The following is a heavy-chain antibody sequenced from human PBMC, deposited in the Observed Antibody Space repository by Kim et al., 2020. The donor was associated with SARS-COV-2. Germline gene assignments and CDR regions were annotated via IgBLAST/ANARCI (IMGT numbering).Heavy chain of an antibody. CDR1: GYTFTSYG. D-gene: IGHD4-4*01. Sequence: ASVKVSCKASGYTFTSYGISWVRQAPGQGLEWIGWISAYNGNTNYAQKLQGRVTMTTDTSTSTAYMELRSLRSDDTAVYYCARTRMGSRRTPSMTTVTSGDYWGQGTLVTVSS. V-gene: IGHV1-18*01. CDR2: ISAYNGNT. J-gene: IGHJ4*02. CDR3: ARTRMGSRRTPSMTTVTSGDY.